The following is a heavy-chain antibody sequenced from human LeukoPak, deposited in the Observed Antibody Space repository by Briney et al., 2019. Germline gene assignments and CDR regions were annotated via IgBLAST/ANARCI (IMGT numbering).Heavy chain of an antibody. CDR2: ISWDGGST. CDR1: GFTFDDYA. J-gene: IGHJ4*02. Sequence: GGSLRLSCAASGFTFDDYAMHWVRQAPGKGLEWVSLISWDGGSTCYADSVKGRFTISRDNSKNSLYLQMNSLRAEDTALYYCAKVGGFGEFGFDYWGQGTLVTVSS. D-gene: IGHD3-10*01. V-gene: IGHV3-43D*03. CDR3: AKVGGFGEFGFDY.